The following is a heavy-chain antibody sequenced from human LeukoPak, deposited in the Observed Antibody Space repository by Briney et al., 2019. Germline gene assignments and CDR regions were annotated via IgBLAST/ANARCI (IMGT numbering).Heavy chain of an antibody. CDR2: VSSNGGST. J-gene: IGHJ3*02. CDR1: GFSFSSYA. Sequence: PGGSLRLSCAASGFSFSSYAMHWVRQAPGKGLECVSAVSSNGGSTYYANSVKGRFTISRENSKNTLYLQMGSLRAEDMAMYYCAREGGATTVGAFDIWGQGTMVTVSS. V-gene: IGHV3-64*01. D-gene: IGHD1-26*01. CDR3: AREGGATTVGAFDI.